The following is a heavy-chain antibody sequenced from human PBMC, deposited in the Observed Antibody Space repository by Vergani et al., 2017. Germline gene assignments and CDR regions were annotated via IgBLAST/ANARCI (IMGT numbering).Heavy chain of an antibody. J-gene: IGHJ4*02. CDR3: ATFYYDTSGYYRFFDY. CDR2: IIPIFGTA. CDR1: GGTFSSYA. V-gene: IGHV1-69*13. D-gene: IGHD3-22*01. Sequence: QVQLVQSGAEVKKPGSSVKVSCKASGGTFSSYAISWVRQAPGQGLEWMGRIIPIFGTANYAQKFQGRVTITADESTSTAYMELSSLRSEDTAVYYCATFYYDTSGYYRFFDYWGQGTLVTVSS.